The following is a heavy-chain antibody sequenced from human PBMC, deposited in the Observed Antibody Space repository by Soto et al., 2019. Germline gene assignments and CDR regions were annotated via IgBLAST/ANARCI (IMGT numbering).Heavy chain of an antibody. CDR2: IGPESGAT. CDR1: GYTFTGHY. CDR3: GRGRSGQIVVFY. D-gene: IGHD1-26*01. V-gene: IGHV1-2*02. Sequence: ASVKVSCKTSGYTFTGHYIHWVRQAPQQGPEWVGEIGPESGATRYAQKFRGRVTMTMDMSITTVYMELKNLSPDDTAVYYCGRGRSGQIVVFYWGQGTPVTVSS. J-gene: IGHJ4*02.